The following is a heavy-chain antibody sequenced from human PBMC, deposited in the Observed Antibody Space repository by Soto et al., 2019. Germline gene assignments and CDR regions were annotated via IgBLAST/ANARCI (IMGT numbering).Heavy chain of an antibody. CDR2: ISDDANNK. Sequence: GGSLRLSCTTSGFTFSSFAMYWVRQAPGKGLEWVAIISDDANNKYYADSVKGRFTISRDNSKNTLYLQMNRLTPEDTALYYWARDHLASGTAPDFDYWGHGTLVTVSS. CDR1: GFTFSSFA. J-gene: IGHJ4*01. V-gene: IGHV3-30-3*01. CDR3: ARDHLASGTAPDFDY. D-gene: IGHD3-10*01.